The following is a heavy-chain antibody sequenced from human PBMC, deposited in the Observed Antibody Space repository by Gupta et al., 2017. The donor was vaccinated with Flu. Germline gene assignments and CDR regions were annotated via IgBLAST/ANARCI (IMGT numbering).Heavy chain of an antibody. CDR3: AKVSSGGFFFYSFDY. CDR2: INWKSGSI. V-gene: IGHV3-9*01. Sequence: QAPGEGLEGVSGINWKSGSIGYADSVKGRFTISRDSAKNSLYLQMNGLRPEDTAFYYCAKVSSGGFFFYSFDYWGQGTLVTVSS. D-gene: IGHD2-15*01. J-gene: IGHJ4*02.